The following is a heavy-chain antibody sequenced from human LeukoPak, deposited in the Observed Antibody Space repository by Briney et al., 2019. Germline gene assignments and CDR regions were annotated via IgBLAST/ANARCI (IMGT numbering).Heavy chain of an antibody. CDR1: GGSISRYY. Sequence: SETLSLTCTVSGGSISRYYWSWIRQPPGKGLEWIGYIYYSGSTNYNPSLKSRVTISVDTSKNQFSLKLSSVTAAGTAVYYCARGPVGGTTYNDGDAFDIWGQGTMVTVSS. CDR3: ARGPVGGTTYNDGDAFDI. D-gene: IGHD1-7*01. J-gene: IGHJ3*02. V-gene: IGHV4-59*01. CDR2: IYYSGST.